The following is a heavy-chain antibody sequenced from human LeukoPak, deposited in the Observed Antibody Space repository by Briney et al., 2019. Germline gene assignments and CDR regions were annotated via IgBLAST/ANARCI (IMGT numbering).Heavy chain of an antibody. Sequence: GSLRLSCAASGFTFSSYAMHWVRQAPGKGLEWVAVISYDGSNKYYADSVKGRFTISRDNSKNTLYLQMNSLRAEDTAVYYCAKDPTTTVTTNEGLWGQGTLVTVSS. CDR1: GFTFSSYA. J-gene: IGHJ4*02. CDR2: ISYDGSNK. D-gene: IGHD4-17*01. V-gene: IGHV3-30*04. CDR3: AKDPTTTVTTNEGL.